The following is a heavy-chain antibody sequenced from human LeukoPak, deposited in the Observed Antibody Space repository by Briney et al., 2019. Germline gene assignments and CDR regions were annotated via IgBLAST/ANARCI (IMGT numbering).Heavy chain of an antibody. CDR3: AKAGVAGTKYYYDSSGYYYYNWFDP. J-gene: IGHJ5*02. V-gene: IGHV3-30*18. CDR2: ISYDGSNK. D-gene: IGHD3-22*01. CDR1: GFTFCRYG. Sequence: GGSLRLSCAASGFTFCRYGMHCGRQAPGKGREWVAVISYDGSNKYYADSVKGRFTISRDNSKNTLYLQMNSMRAEDTAVYYCAKAGVAGTKYYYDSSGYYYYNWFDPWGQGTLVTVSS.